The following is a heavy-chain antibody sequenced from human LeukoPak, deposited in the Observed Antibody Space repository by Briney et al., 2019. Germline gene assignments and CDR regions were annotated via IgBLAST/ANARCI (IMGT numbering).Heavy chain of an antibody. CDR1: GGSISSSSYY. V-gene: IGHV4-39*07. CDR2: IYYSGST. J-gene: IGHJ5*02. Sequence: PSETLSLTCTVSGGSISSSSYYWGWIRQPPGKGLEWIGSIYYSGSTYYNPSLKSRVTISVDTSKNQFSLKLSSVAAADAAVYCCARVLNWFDPWGQGTLVTVSS. CDR3: ARVLNWFDP. D-gene: IGHD1-26*01.